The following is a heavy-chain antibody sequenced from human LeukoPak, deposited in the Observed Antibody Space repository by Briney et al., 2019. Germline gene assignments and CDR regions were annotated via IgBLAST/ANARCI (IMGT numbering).Heavy chain of an antibody. CDR1: GYTFTTYG. CDR2: ISVYNGNT. CDR3: ARDPPIGGADVFDI. J-gene: IGHJ3*02. Sequence: ASVKVSCKASGYTFTTYGISWVRQAPGQGLEWMGRISVYNGNTNYAQKFQGRVTMTRDTSISTAYMELSRLTSDDTAVYYCARDPPIGGADVFDIWGQGTMVTASS. V-gene: IGHV1-18*01. D-gene: IGHD3-10*01.